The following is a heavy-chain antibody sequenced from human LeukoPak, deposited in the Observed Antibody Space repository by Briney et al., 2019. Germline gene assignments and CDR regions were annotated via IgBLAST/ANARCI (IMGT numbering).Heavy chain of an antibody. V-gene: IGHV4-30-4*08. CDR2: IYYSGST. J-gene: IGHJ4*02. D-gene: IGHD5-12*01. Sequence: SQTLSLTCTVSGGSISSGDYYWSWIRQPPGKGLEWIGYIYYSGSTYYNPSLKSRVTISVDTSKNQFSLKLSSVTAADTAVYYCARGRGWLHPFDYWGQGTLVTVSS. CDR3: ARGRGWLHPFDY. CDR1: GGSISSGDYY.